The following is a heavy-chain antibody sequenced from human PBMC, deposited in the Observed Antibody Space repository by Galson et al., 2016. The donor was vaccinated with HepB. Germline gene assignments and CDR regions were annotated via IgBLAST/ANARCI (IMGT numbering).Heavy chain of an antibody. V-gene: IGHV3-69-1*02. Sequence: SLRLSCAASGFSFSQYAMSWVRQAPGKGLEWVSSISSSSYINYADSVKGRFIISRDNAKNSLYLQMNSLRVEDTAVYYCANAITLVPWGQGTVVTVS. CDR3: ANAITLVP. CDR1: GFSFSQYA. CDR2: ISSSSYI. D-gene: IGHD6-6*01. J-gene: IGHJ5*02.